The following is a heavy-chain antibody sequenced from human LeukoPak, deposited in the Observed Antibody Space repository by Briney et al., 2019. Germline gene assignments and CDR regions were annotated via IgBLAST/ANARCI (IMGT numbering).Heavy chain of an antibody. D-gene: IGHD3-10*01. J-gene: IGHJ4*02. CDR2: IIPILGIA. V-gene: IGHV1-69*04. Sequence: GASVKVSCKASGGTFSSYAISWVRQAPGQGLEWMGRIIPILGIANYAQKFQGRVTITADKSTSTAYMELSSLRSEDTAVYYCARDYYGSGSYRDYWGQGTLVTVSS. CDR3: ARDYYGSGSYRDY. CDR1: GGTFSSYA.